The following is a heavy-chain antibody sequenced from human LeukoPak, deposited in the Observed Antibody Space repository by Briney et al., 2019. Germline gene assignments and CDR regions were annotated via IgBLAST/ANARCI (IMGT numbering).Heavy chain of an antibody. CDR2: ITHCCGT. V-gene: IGHV4-59*01. CDR1: GGSLSSYY. D-gene: IGHD7-27*01. J-gene: IGHJ4*02. Sequence: SETLSLTCTVSGGSLSSYYWCWIRKPPAKGQDLIGFITHCCGTDFDSSLARRVSVSVETSKHQFYLRLTPITAADTAVYFCARGRISNWGFEGTLFDAWGQGVLVTVYS. CDR3: ARGRISNWGFEGTLFDA.